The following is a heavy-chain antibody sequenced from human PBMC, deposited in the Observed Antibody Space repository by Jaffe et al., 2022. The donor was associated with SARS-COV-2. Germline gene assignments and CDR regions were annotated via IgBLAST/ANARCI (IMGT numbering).Heavy chain of an antibody. D-gene: IGHD2-2*01. CDR1: GFTFDDYA. J-gene: IGHJ6*03. Sequence: EVQLVESGGGLVQPGRSLRLSCAASGFTFDDYAMHWVRQAPGKGLEWVSGISWNSGSIGYTDSVKGRFTIFRDNAKKSLFLQMNSLRAEDTALYYCAKSCSSTSCYSTPDYYMDVWGKGTTVTVSS. CDR3: AKSCSSTSCYSTPDYYMDV. CDR2: ISWNSGSI. V-gene: IGHV3-9*01.